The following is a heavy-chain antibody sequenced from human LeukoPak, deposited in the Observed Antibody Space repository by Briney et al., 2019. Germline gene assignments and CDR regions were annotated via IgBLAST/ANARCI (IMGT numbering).Heavy chain of an antibody. Sequence: PGGSLRLSCAASGFTFSSYSMNWVRQAPGKGLEWVSSISSSSSYIYYADSAKGRFTISRDNAKNSLYLQMNSLRAEDTAVYYCARGGYSGYDLDYWGQGTLVTVSS. CDR3: ARGGYSGYDLDY. V-gene: IGHV3-21*01. J-gene: IGHJ4*02. CDR1: GFTFSSYS. D-gene: IGHD5-12*01. CDR2: ISSSSSYI.